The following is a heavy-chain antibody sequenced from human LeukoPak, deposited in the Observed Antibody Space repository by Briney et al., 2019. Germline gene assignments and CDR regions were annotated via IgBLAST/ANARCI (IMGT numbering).Heavy chain of an antibody. J-gene: IGHJ4*02. CDR3: ARYRPGGSCPLDY. Sequence: GGSLRLSCAASGFTFSRYSMNWVRQAPGKGLEWVSSISSSSSYIYYADSVKGRFTISRDNAKNSLYLQMNSLRAEDTAVYYCARYRPGGSCPLDYWGQGTLVTVSS. CDR1: GFTFSRYS. V-gene: IGHV3-21*01. CDR2: ISSSSSYI. D-gene: IGHD2-15*01.